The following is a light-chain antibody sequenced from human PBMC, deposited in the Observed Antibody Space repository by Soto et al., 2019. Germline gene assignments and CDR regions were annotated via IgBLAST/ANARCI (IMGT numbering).Light chain of an antibody. CDR3: LQTYTAPRT. J-gene: IGKJ2*01. Sequence: DIQMTQSPSSLSASVGDRVTITCRASQSISTSLCWFQQKPGRAPKLLISDASTLQSGVPSRFSGSGFGTDSTHTIISLQPEDLAAYYCLQTYTAPRTFGQGTNLDI. CDR1: QSISTS. CDR2: DAS. V-gene: IGKV1-39*01.